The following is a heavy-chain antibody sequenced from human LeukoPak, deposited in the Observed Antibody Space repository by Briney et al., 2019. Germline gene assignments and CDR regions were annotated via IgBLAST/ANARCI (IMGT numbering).Heavy chain of an antibody. CDR2: ITGSDDRT. D-gene: IGHD3-22*01. CDR3: AKGPQLGSGYHPDY. CDR1: GFTFSSDA. J-gene: IGHJ4*02. V-gene: IGHV3-23*01. Sequence: GGSLRLSCAASGFTFSSDAMTWVRQAPGEGLEWVSTITGSDDRTYYADSVKGWFTISRDYSKNTVHLQLNSLRAEDTAMYYCAKGPQLGSGYHPDYWGQGTLVTVSS.